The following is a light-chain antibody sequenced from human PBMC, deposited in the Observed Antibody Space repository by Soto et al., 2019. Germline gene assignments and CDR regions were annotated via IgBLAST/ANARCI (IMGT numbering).Light chain of an antibody. CDR1: QSVINSY. J-gene: IGKJ1*01. CDR2: GAS. CDR3: HQYGSSPAT. V-gene: IGKV3-20*01. Sequence: EIVLTQSPATLSLSPGERATLSCRASQSVINSYLAWYQQKPGQAPRLLIYGASSRATDIPDRYSGSGSGTDFTLTISRLEPEDFAVYYCHQYGSSPATFGQGTKVDIK.